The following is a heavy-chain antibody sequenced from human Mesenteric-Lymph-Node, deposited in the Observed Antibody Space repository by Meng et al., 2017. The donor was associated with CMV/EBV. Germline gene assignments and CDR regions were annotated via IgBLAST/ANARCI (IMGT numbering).Heavy chain of an antibody. V-gene: IGHV3-74*01. D-gene: IGHD3-3*01. CDR1: GFTFSEYW. CDR3: AKYFWNGYMDY. CDR2: LNPFGSGI. Sequence: GGSLRLSCAASGFTFSEYWMHWVRQVPGKGLVWVSRLNPFGSGISYADSVKGRFTVSRDNSKNTLYLHMNSLRPEDTAVYYCAKYFWNGYMDYWGQGTVGTVSS. J-gene: IGHJ4*02.